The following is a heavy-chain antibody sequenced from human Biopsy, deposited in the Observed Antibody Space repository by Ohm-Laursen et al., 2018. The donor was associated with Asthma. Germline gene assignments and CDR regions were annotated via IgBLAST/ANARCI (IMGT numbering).Heavy chain of an antibody. Sequence: SVKVSCKISGYSPTDLSMHWVRQAPGQGLEWMGGHDHEEGGTVNARRFQGRVTMTEDTSTDTAYMELSSLSSDDTAAYYCASDFPKDYVRYNFQFWGQGTLVTVSS. V-gene: IGHV1-24*01. CDR2: HDHEEGGT. CDR3: ASDFPKDYVRYNFQF. D-gene: IGHD4-17*01. J-gene: IGHJ4*02. CDR1: GYSPTDLS.